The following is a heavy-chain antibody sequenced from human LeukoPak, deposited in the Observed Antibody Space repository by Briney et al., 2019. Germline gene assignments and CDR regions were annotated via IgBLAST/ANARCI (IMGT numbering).Heavy chain of an antibody. CDR2: ISYDGSNK. CDR1: GFTFSSYA. CDR3: AKDLRKRIAAQSGCDY. Sequence: PGGSLRLSCAASGFTFSSYAMHWVRQAPGKGLEWVAVISYDGSNKYYADSVKGRFTISRDNSKNTLYLQMNSLRAEDTAVYYCAKDLRKRIAAQSGCDYWGQGTLVTVSS. J-gene: IGHJ4*02. V-gene: IGHV3-30*04. D-gene: IGHD6-6*01.